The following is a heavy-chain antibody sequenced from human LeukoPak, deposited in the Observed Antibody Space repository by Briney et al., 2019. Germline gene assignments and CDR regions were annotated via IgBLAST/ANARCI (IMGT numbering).Heavy chain of an antibody. D-gene: IGHD3-10*01. CDR2: IIPIFGTA. CDR3: AREYYYGSGSYLRFDP. J-gene: IGHJ5*02. Sequence: GASVKVSCKASVCTFSSYAISWVRQAPGQGLEWMGGIIPIFGTANYAQKFQGRVTITADESTSTAYMELSSLRSEDTAVYYCAREYYYGSGSYLRFDPWGQGTLVTVSS. V-gene: IGHV1-69*13. CDR1: VCTFSSYA.